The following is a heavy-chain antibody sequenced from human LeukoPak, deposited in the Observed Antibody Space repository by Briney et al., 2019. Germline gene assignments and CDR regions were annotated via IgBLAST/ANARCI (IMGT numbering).Heavy chain of an antibody. CDR2: ISGSRGST. D-gene: IGHD3-10*01. CDR1: GFTFSSYA. J-gene: IGHJ4*02. Sequence: GGSLRLSCAASGFTFSSYAMNWVRQAPGKGLEWVSVISGSRGSTSYADSVKGRFTISRDNLKNTLYLQMNSLRAEDTAVYYCAKDGYGSWGDVIDYWGQGHRFTVTS. CDR3: AKDGYGSWGDVIDY. V-gene: IGHV3-23*01.